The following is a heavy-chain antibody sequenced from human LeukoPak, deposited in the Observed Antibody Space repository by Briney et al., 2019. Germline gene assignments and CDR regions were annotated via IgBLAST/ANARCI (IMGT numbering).Heavy chain of an antibody. J-gene: IGHJ4*02. V-gene: IGHV3-48*01. D-gene: IGHD3-22*01. CDR1: RFTFSSYE. CDR2: ISSSSSTI. CDR3: ARGKSRYYDSSGYDY. Sequence: GGSLRLSCAASRFTFSSYEMNWVRQAPGKGLEWVSYISSSSSTIYYADSVKGRFTISRDNAKNSLYLQMNSLRAEDTAVYYCARGKSRYYDSSGYDYWGQGTLVTVSS.